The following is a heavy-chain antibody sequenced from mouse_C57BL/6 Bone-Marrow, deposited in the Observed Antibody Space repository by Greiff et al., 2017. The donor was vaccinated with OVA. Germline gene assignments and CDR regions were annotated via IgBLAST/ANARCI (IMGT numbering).Heavy chain of an antibody. V-gene: IGHV1-4*01. CDR1: GYTFTSYT. CDR2: ITPSSGYT. J-gene: IGHJ3*01. CDR3: ARSFYDSFAY. D-gene: IGHD2-3*01. Sequence: VQLQESGADLVKPGASVKMSCTASGYTFTSYTMHWVKQRPGQGLEWIGYITPSSGYTKYNQKFKDKATLTADKSSSTAYMQLSRLTSEDAADYYCARSFYDSFAYWGQGTLVTVSA.